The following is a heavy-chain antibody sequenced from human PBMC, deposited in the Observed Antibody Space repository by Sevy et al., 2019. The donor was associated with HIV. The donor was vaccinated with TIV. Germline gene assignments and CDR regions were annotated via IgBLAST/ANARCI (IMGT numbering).Heavy chain of an antibody. CDR3: ARDGPRSGYYPTNGMDV. CDR1: GYTFTGYY. CDR2: INPNSGGT. J-gene: IGHJ6*02. Sequence: ASVKVSCKASGYTFTGYYMHWVRQAPGQGLEWMGWINPNSGGTNYAQRFQGWVTMTRDTSISTAYMELSRLGSDDTAVYYCARDGPRSGYYPTNGMDVWGQGTTVTVSS. D-gene: IGHD3-22*01. V-gene: IGHV1-2*04.